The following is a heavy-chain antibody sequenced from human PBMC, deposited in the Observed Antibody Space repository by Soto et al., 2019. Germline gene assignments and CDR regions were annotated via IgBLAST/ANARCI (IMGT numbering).Heavy chain of an antibody. CDR3: AREGYYGSGSYYPDY. CDR2: ISYDGSNK. CDR1: GFTFSSYA. V-gene: IGHV3-30-3*01. Sequence: QVQLVESGGGVVQPGRSLRLSCAASGFTFSSYAMHWVRQAPGKGLEWVAVISYDGSNKYYADSVKGRFTISRDNSKNTLYLQMNSLRAEDTAVYYCAREGYYGSGSYYPDYWGQRTLVTVSS. D-gene: IGHD3-10*01. J-gene: IGHJ4*02.